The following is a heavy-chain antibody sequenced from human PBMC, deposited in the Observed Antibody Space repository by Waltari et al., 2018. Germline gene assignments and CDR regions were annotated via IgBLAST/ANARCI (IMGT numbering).Heavy chain of an antibody. J-gene: IGHJ4*02. CDR3: VRDRHGDYLRYFDS. D-gene: IGHD4-17*01. CDR1: GFTCSDYS. CDR2: ISSSSSTT. V-gene: IGHV3-48*02. Sequence: EVLRVESGGGLVQPGGSMRLSCAASGFTCSDYSMNWVRQGPEKGLEWVAYISSSSSTTFYADSVEGRFSISRDNAKNSLYLQMNSLRDEDTAVYYCVRDRHGDYLRYFDSWGQGNLVTVSS.